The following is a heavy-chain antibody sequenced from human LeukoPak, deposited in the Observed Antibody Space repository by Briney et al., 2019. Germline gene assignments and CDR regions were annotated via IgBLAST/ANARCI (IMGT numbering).Heavy chain of an antibody. CDR3: ARTTAADQGFYYYYGMDV. D-gene: IGHD6-13*01. CDR1: GGSISSYY. J-gene: IGHJ6*04. V-gene: IGHV4-59*01. Sequence: PSETLSLTCTVSGGSISSYYWSWIRQPPGKGLEWIGYIYYSGSTNYNPSLKSRATISVDTSKNQFSLKLSSVTAADTAVYYCARTTAADQGFYYYYGMDVWGKGTTVTVSS. CDR2: IYYSGST.